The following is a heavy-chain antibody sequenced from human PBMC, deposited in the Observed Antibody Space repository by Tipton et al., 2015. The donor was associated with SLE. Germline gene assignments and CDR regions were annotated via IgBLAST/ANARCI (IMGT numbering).Heavy chain of an antibody. CDR2: ISWSSDKI. CDR3: ARAGLFYDSGGYSVNYYYYGMDV. V-gene: IGHV3-9*01. D-gene: IGHD3-22*01. Sequence: SLRLSCAASGFTFDDYAMHWVRQAPGKGLEWVSGISWSSDKIAYADSVKGRFTISRDNAKNSLYLQMNSLRAEDTAVYYCARAGLFYDSGGYSVNYYYYGMDVWGQGTTVTVSS. CDR1: GFTFDDYA. J-gene: IGHJ6*02.